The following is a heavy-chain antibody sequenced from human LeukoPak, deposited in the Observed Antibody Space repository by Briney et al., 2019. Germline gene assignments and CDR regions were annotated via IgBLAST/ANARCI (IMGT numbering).Heavy chain of an antibody. D-gene: IGHD5-18*01. CDR2: IYTSGST. V-gene: IGHV4-4*09. CDR1: GGSISSYY. CDR3: ARHTVYSYYHYMDV. J-gene: IGHJ6*03. Sequence: NPSETLSLTCTVSGGSISSYYWSWIRQPPGKGLEWIGYIYTSGSTNYNPSLKSRVTISVDTSKNQFSLKLSSVTAADTAVYYCARHTVYSYYHYMDVWGKGTTVTVSS.